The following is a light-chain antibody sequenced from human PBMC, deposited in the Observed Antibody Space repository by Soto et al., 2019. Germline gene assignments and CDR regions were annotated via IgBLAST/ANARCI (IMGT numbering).Light chain of an antibody. CDR1: SSDVGGYNY. V-gene: IGLV2-14*01. CDR3: SSYTSSSVV. CDR2: EVS. J-gene: IGLJ2*01. Sequence: QSVLTQPASVSGSPGQSITISCTGTSSDVGGYNYVSWYQQHPGKAPKLMIYEVSDRPSGVSNRFSGSKSGNTASLTISGLQAEDEADYYCSSYTSSSVVFGGRTKLTVL.